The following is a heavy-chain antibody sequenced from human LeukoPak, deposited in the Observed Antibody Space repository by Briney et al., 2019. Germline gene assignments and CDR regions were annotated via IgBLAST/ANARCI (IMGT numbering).Heavy chain of an antibody. Sequence: GGSLRLSCAASGFTFSSYGMSWVRQAPGKGLEWVSAISGSGGSTYYADSVKGRFTISRDNSKNTLYLQMNSLGAEDTAVYYCAKDMGYYDSSGYYKPSLIDAFDIWGQGTMVTVSS. CDR3: AKDMGYYDSSGYYKPSLIDAFDI. V-gene: IGHV3-23*01. D-gene: IGHD3-22*01. CDR2: ISGSGGST. CDR1: GFTFSSYG. J-gene: IGHJ3*02.